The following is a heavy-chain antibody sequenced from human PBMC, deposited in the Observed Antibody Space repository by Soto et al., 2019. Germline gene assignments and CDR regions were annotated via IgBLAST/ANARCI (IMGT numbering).Heavy chain of an antibody. V-gene: IGHV1-24*01. CDR3: ATVNCSSTSCFDYYYYGMDV. D-gene: IGHD2-2*01. CDR1: GYTLTELS. CDR2: FDPEDGET. Sequence: ASVKVSCKVSGYTLTELSMHWVRQAPGKGLEWMGGFDPEDGETIYAQKFQGRVTMTEDTSTDTAYMELSSLRSEDTAVYYCATVNCSSTSCFDYYYYGMDVWGQGTTVTVSS. J-gene: IGHJ6*02.